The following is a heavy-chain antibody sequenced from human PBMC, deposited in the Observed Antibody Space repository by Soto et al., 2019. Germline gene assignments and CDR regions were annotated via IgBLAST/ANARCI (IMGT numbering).Heavy chain of an antibody. V-gene: IGHV4-39*01. CDR2: IYYSGST. CDR1: GGSISSSSYY. D-gene: IGHD3-10*01. J-gene: IGHJ4*02. Sequence: QLQLQESGPGLVKPSETLSLTCTVSGGSISSSSYYWGWIRQPPGKGLEWIGSIYYSGSTYYNPALKSRVTISVDTSKNQFSLRPSSVTAADTAIYYCASLPDWGSGSNWGQGTLVTVSS. CDR3: ASLPDWGSGSN.